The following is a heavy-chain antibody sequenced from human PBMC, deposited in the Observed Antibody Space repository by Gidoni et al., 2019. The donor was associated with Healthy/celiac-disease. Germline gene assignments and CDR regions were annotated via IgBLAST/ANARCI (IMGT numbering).Heavy chain of an antibody. J-gene: IGHJ3*02. V-gene: IGHV4-30-4*01. Sequence: QMQLQESGPGLVKPSQTLSLTCTVSSGSISSGDYYWSWIRQPQGKGLEWIGYIYYSGSTYYNPSLKSRVTISVDTSKNQFSLKLSSVTAADTAVYYCARHIAVAGTEAFDIWGQGTMVTVSS. D-gene: IGHD6-19*01. CDR3: ARHIAVAGTEAFDI. CDR2: IYYSGST. CDR1: SGSISSGDYY.